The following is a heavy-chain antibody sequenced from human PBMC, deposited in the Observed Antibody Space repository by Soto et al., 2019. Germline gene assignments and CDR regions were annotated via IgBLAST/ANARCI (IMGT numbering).Heavy chain of an antibody. CDR3: AREGFVLVPTTVNSDYYYSAMDV. J-gene: IGHJ6*02. V-gene: IGHV1-69*01. CDR2: IIPRSATS. Sequence: VKVSCKASGGTFSSYGSSWMRQAPGQGLEWMGGIIPRSATSNYAQKYQGRVTITADESTNTAYMEQSSLRSEDTAVYYCAREGFVLVPTTVNSDYYYSAMDVWGQGTTVTVSS. CDR1: GGTFSSYG. D-gene: IGHD2-2*01.